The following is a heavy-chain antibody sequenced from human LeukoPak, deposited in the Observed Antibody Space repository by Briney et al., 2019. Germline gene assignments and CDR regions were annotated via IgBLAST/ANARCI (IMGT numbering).Heavy chain of an antibody. J-gene: IGHJ4*02. CDR3: AREHSGGGNYYDSSGYYRSFDY. D-gene: IGHD3-22*01. CDR2: ISSSRSYI. V-gene: IGHV3-21*01. CDR1: GFTFSSYS. Sequence: PGGSLRLSCAPSGFTFSSYSMNWVRQAPGKGLEWVSYISSSRSYIYYADSVKGRFTISRDNAKNSLYLRMSSLRVEDTAVYYCAREHSGGGNYYDSSGYYRSFDYWGQGTPVTVSS.